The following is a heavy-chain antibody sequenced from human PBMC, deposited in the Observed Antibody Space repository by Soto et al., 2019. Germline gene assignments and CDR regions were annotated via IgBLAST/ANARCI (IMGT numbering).Heavy chain of an antibody. CDR3: ARGMYYYDSSGYYALYFDY. V-gene: IGHV1-69*06. J-gene: IGHJ4*02. D-gene: IGHD3-22*01. Sequence: QVQLVQSGAEVKKPGSSVKVSCKASGGTFSSYAISWVRQAPGQGLEWMGGIIPIFGTANYAQKFQGRVTITADKSTSTAYTELSSLRSEDTAVYYCARGMYYYDSSGYYALYFDYWGQGALVTVSS. CDR1: GGTFSSYA. CDR2: IIPIFGTA.